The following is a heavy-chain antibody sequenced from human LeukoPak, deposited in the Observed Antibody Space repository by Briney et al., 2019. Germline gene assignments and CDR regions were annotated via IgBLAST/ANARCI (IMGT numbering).Heavy chain of an antibody. CDR1: GFTFSSYG. V-gene: IGHV3-33*07. D-gene: IGHD3-3*01. Sequence: GGSLRLSCAASGFTFSSYGMYWVRQAPGKGLEWVAVIWFDGSNKYYADSVKGRFTISRDNSKNTLYLQMNSLRVEDTAVYYCASLRSGPRYGMDVWGQGTTVTVSS. CDR3: ASLRSGPRYGMDV. CDR2: IWFDGSNK. J-gene: IGHJ6*02.